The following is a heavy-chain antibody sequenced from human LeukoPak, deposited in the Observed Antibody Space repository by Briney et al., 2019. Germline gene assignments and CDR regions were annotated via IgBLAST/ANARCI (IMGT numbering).Heavy chain of an antibody. Sequence: ASVKVSCKASGYTFTNYYIHWVRQAPGQGLEWMGRINPNSGGTNYAQKFQGRVTMTRDTSISTAYMELSRLRSDDTAVYYCAREGYYYDSSGYSSSCDYWGQGTLVTVSS. J-gene: IGHJ4*02. CDR2: INPNSGGT. V-gene: IGHV1-2*06. D-gene: IGHD3-22*01. CDR3: AREGYYYDSSGYSSSCDY. CDR1: GYTFTNYY.